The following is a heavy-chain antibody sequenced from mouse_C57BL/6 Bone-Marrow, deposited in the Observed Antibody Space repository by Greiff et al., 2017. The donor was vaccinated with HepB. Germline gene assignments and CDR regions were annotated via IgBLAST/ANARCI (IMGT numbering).Heavy chain of an antibody. J-gene: IGHJ4*01. CDR1: GYSITSGYY. D-gene: IGHD1-1*01. V-gene: IGHV3-6*01. CDR3: ARGPPFYYGDAMDY. Sequence: EVKLQESGPGLVKPSQSLSLTCSVTGYSITSGYYWNWIRQFPGNKLEWMGYISYDGSNNYNPSLKNRISITRDTSKNQFFLKLNSVTTEDTATYYCARGPPFYYGDAMDYWGQGTSVTVSS. CDR2: ISYDGSN.